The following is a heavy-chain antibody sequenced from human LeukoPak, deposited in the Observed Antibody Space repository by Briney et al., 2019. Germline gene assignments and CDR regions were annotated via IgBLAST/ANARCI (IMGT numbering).Heavy chain of an antibody. CDR2: ISGSGGST. Sequence: PGGSLRLSCAASGFTFSSYAMSWVRQAPGKGLEWVSAISGSGGSTYYADSVKGRFTISRDNSKNTLYLQMNGLRAEDTAVYYCARDDIVVVPAALYGMDVWGQGTTVTVSS. J-gene: IGHJ6*02. CDR1: GFTFSSYA. CDR3: ARDDIVVVPAALYGMDV. D-gene: IGHD2-2*01. V-gene: IGHV3-23*01.